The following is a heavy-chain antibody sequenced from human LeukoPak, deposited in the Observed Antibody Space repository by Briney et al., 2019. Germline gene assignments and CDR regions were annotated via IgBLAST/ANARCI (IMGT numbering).Heavy chain of an antibody. CDR3: AELGITMIGGV. J-gene: IGHJ6*04. Sequence: HPGGSLRLSCAASGFTVSNAWMSWVRQAPGKGLEWVSYISSSGSTIYYADSVKGRFTISRDNAKNSLYLQMNSLRAEDTAVYYCAELGITMIGGVWGKGTTVTISS. CDR2: ISSSGSTI. CDR1: GFTVSNAW. V-gene: IGHV3-48*04. D-gene: IGHD3-10*02.